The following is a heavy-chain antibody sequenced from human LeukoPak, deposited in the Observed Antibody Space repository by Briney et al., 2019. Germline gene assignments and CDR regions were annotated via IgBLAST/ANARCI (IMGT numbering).Heavy chain of an antibody. CDR2: SYYSGST. CDR1: GDSISSGGYY. CDR3: ARVTSSSSCYFDY. J-gene: IGHJ4*02. V-gene: IGHV4-31*02. D-gene: IGHD6-13*01. Sequence: SETLSLTWTVAGDSISSGGYYWSWIRQHPGKGLEWIGYSYYSGSTYYNASLKSRITISVDTSKNQLSLKLSPVTAADTAVYYCARVTSSSSCYFDYWGQGTLVTVSS.